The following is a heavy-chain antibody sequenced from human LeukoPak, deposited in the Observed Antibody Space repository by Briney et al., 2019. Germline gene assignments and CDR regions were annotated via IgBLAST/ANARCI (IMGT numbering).Heavy chain of an antibody. CDR3: ARERRYYDSSGYSWFDP. Sequence: SETLSLTCTVSGGSISSYYWSWIRQPAGKGLEWIGRIYTSGSTNYNPSLKSRVTISVDTSKNQFSLKLSSVTAADTAVYYCARERRYYDSSGYSWFDPWGQGTLVTVSS. V-gene: IGHV4-4*07. J-gene: IGHJ5*02. D-gene: IGHD3-22*01. CDR2: IYTSGST. CDR1: GGSISSYY.